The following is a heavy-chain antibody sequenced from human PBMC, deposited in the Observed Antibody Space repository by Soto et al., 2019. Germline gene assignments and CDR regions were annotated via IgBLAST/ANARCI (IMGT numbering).Heavy chain of an antibody. Sequence: ASVKVSCKASGYTFTSYGISWVRQAPGQGLEWMGWISAYNGNTNYAQKLQGRVTMTTDTSTSTAYMELRSLRSDDTAVYYCARAEIVVVVAATLELDYWGQGTLVTVS. CDR1: GYTFTSYG. V-gene: IGHV1-18*01. J-gene: IGHJ4*02. CDR3: ARAEIVVVVAATLELDY. CDR2: ISAYNGNT. D-gene: IGHD2-15*01.